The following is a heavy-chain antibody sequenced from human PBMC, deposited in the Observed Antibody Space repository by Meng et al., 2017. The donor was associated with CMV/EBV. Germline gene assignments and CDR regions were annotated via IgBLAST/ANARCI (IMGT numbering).Heavy chain of an antibody. CDR1: GFTFSSYA. CDR2: ISGSGGST. V-gene: IGHV3-23*01. J-gene: IGHJ5*02. CDR3: AKDRDNDFCYWFDP. Sequence: GESLKISCAASGFTFSSYAMSWVRQAPGKGLEWVSAISGSGGSTYYADSVKGRFTISRDNSKNTLYLQMNSLRAEDTAVYYCAKDRDNDFCYWFDPWGQGTLVTVSS. D-gene: IGHD3-3*01.